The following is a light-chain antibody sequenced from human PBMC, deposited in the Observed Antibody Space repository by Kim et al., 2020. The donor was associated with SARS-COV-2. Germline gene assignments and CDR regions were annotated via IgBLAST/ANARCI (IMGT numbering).Light chain of an antibody. CDR1: QSVSTY. CDR2: DAS. J-gene: IGKJ4*01. V-gene: IGKV3-11*01. CDR3: QQRSSWPLT. Sequence: SLSPGERATLPCRASQSVSTYLAWYQKRSGQAPRVLIYDASNRATGIPARFSGSGSGTDFTLTISSLQPEDFAVYYCQQRSSWPLTFGGGTKVEI.